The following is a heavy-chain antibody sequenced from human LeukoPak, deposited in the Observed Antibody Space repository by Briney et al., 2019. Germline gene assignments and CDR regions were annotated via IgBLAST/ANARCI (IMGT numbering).Heavy chain of an antibody. CDR2: IYTSGST. J-gene: IGHJ4*02. V-gene: IGHV4-4*09. Sequence: SETLSLTCTVSGGSISSYYWSWIRQPPGKGLEWIGYIYTSGSTNYNPSLKSRVTMSVDTSKNQFSLKLSSVTAADTAVYYCARFLGYCSGGSCYDYFDYWGQGTLVTVSS. D-gene: IGHD2-15*01. CDR3: ARFLGYCSGGSCYDYFDY. CDR1: GGSISSYY.